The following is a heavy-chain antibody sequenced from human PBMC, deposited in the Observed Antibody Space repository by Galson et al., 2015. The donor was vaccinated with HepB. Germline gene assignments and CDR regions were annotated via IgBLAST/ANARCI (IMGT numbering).Heavy chain of an antibody. CDR1: GFTFSSYA. CDR3: ALQYYYDSSGYHRAFDI. D-gene: IGHD3-22*01. J-gene: IGHJ3*02. Sequence: SLRLSCAASGFTFSSYAMSWVRQAPGKGLEWVSAISGSGGSTYYADSVKGRFTISRDNSKNTLYLQMNSLRAEDTAVYYCALQYYYDSSGYHRAFDIWGQGTMVTVSS. CDR2: ISGSGGST. V-gene: IGHV3-23*01.